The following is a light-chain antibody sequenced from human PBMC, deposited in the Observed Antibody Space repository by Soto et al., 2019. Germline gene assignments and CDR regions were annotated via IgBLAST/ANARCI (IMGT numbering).Light chain of an antibody. J-gene: IGKJ4*01. CDR1: QTVDTK. CDR3: QQYYHWRLS. V-gene: IGKV3D-15*01. CDR2: ASA. Sequence: VMTQSPAKVSVSPGEGVTLFCRASQTVDTKLAWYQMKPGQAPRLLIYASATRPANIPGTFSGSGSGTQFSLTIRSVPSEDSVVYYCQQYYHWRLSFGGGTKVEI.